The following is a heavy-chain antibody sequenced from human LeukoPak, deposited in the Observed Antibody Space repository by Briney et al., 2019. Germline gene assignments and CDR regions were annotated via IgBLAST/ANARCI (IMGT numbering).Heavy chain of an antibody. Sequence: SETLSLTCAVSGGSISSGGYAWTWIRQAPGKGPEWVGYMYPDGSAYYRSSLKRRVITSLDSSKNQFSLRLNSVTAADTAVYYCAREGLGGLYFDYWGQGVLVTVSS. CDR1: GGSISSGGYA. V-gene: IGHV4-30-2*01. CDR2: MYPDGSA. D-gene: IGHD3-16*01. J-gene: IGHJ4*02. CDR3: AREGLGGLYFDY.